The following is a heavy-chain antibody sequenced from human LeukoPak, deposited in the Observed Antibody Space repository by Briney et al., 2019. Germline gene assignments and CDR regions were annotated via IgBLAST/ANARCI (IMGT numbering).Heavy chain of an antibody. V-gene: IGHV3-11*03. CDR3: ARRILSTSWTDSFDI. CDR2: ISSSGHYT. Sequence: GGSLRLSCAASGFTFSDYYISWVRQAPGKGLDWVSYISSSGHYTHFADSVKGRFTISRDNAKNSLYLQMSSLRAEDTAVYYCARRILSTSWTDSFDIWGQGTMVTVSS. J-gene: IGHJ3*02. CDR1: GFTFSDYY. D-gene: IGHD2-2*01.